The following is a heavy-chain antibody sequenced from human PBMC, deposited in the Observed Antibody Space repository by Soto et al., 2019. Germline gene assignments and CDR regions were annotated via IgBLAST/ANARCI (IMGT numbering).Heavy chain of an antibody. CDR2: MSGSGGST. CDR1: GFTFSSYA. Sequence: EVQLLESGGGLVQPGGSLRLSCAASGFTFSSYAMSWVRQAPGKGLEWVSAMSGSGGSTYDANSVKGRFTISRDNSKNPLYLQMNRRRAEDTAVYYCAKVRGDTGTVQGYFQHWGQGTLVTVSS. J-gene: IGHJ1*01. CDR3: AKVRGDTGTVQGYFQH. V-gene: IGHV3-23*01. D-gene: IGHD1-1*01.